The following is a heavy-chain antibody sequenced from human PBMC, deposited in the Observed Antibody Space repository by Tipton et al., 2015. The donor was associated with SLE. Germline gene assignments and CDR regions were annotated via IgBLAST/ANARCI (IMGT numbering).Heavy chain of an antibody. CDR3: AGGDYYDSSGTTGPFDY. Sequence: TLSLTCTVSGGSISSGSYYWSWIRQPAGKGLEWIGRIDTSGSTNYNPSLKSRVTISGDTSKNQFSLKLRSVTAADTAVYYCAGGDYYDSSGTTGPFDYWGQGTLVTVSS. CDR1: GGSISSGSYY. J-gene: IGHJ4*02. CDR2: IDTSGST. V-gene: IGHV4-61*02. D-gene: IGHD3-22*01.